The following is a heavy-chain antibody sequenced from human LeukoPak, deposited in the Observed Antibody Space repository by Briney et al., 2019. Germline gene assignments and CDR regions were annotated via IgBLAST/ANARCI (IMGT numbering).Heavy chain of an antibody. CDR2: IGTSGTSL. CDR1: GFTFSSYS. V-gene: IGHV3-48*04. D-gene: IGHD2/OR15-2a*01. J-gene: IGHJ4*02. Sequence: GGSLRLSCAASGFTFSSYSMNWVRQAPGKGLEWVSFIGTSGTSLYYADSVKGRFTISRDNAKNSLYLQMSSLRAEDTAVYYCARDLHRGVILTPAYWGQGTLVTVSS. CDR3: ARDLHRGVILTPAY.